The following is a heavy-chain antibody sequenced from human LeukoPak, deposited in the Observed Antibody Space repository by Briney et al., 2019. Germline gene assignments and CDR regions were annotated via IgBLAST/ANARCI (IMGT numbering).Heavy chain of an antibody. D-gene: IGHD3-3*01. Sequence: PGGALRLSCATSGFTFSDYYMSWIRQAPGEGVEGVSYFFNSGSTIYYADSVKGRFTISRDNAKNSLYLQMNSLRAEDTAVYYCARVFSQKLFNIWSGFDYWGQGTLVTVSS. CDR1: GFTFSDYY. CDR3: ARVFSQKLFNIWSGFDY. CDR2: FFNSGSTI. V-gene: IGHV3-11*04. J-gene: IGHJ4*02.